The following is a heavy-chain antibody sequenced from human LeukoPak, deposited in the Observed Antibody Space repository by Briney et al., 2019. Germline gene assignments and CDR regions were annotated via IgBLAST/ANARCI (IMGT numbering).Heavy chain of an antibody. Sequence: ASVKVSCKASGGTFSSYAISWVRQAPGQGLEWMGGIIPIFGTANYAQKFQGRVTITADKSTSTAYMELSSLRSEDTAVYYCARARTYYDTVGPDAFQIWGQGAMVTVSS. CDR2: IIPIFGTA. D-gene: IGHD3-22*01. J-gene: IGHJ3*02. V-gene: IGHV1-69*06. CDR1: GGTFSSYA. CDR3: ARARTYYDTVGPDAFQI.